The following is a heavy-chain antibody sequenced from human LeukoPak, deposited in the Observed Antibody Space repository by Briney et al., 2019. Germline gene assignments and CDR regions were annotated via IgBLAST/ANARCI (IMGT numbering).Heavy chain of an antibody. V-gene: IGHV4-59*08. CDR2: IYYSGST. CDR3: ARNRDYIFDY. D-gene: IGHD4-17*01. CDR1: GGSISSYY. Sequence: SETLSLTCTVSGGSISSYYWSWIRQPPGKGLEWIGYIYYSGSTNYNPSLKSRVTTSVDTSKNQFSLKLSSVTAADTAVYYCARNRDYIFDYWGQGTLVTVSS. J-gene: IGHJ4*02.